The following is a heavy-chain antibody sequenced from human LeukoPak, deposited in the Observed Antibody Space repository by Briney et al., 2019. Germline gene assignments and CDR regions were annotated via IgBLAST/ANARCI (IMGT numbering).Heavy chain of an antibody. D-gene: IGHD3-9*01. CDR2: STPIFHTA. Sequence: GASVKVSCKASGDTFSNYGINWVRQAPGQGLEWMGGSTPIFHTANYAQKFQGRVTISADESTSTAYMELSSLRSEDTAVYYCARSSYDILTGYYKPLDYWGQGTLVTVSS. V-gene: IGHV1-69*13. CDR3: ARSSYDILTGYYKPLDY. CDR1: GDTFSNYG. J-gene: IGHJ4*02.